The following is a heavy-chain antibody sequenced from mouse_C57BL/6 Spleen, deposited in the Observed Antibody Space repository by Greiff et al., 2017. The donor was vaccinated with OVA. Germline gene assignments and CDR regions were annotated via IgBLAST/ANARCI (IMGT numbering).Heavy chain of an antibody. CDR1: GFNIKDYY. CDR2: IDPEDGDT. V-gene: IGHV14-1*01. J-gene: IGHJ3*01. CDR3: TTRQGYPAWFAY. D-gene: IGHD6-1*01. Sequence: VQLQQSRAELVRPGASVKLSCTASGFNIKDYYMHWVKQRPEQGLEWIGRIDPEDGDTEYAPKFQGKATMTADTSSNTAYLQLSSLTSEDTAVYYCTTRQGYPAWFAYWGQGTLVTVSA.